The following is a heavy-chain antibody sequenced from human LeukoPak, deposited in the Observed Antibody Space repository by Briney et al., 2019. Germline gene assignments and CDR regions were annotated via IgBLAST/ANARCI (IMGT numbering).Heavy chain of an antibody. J-gene: IGHJ1*01. CDR2: INPNSGGT. V-gene: IGHV1-2*04. CDR1: GYTFTGYY. CDR3: ARVGFTMVHDLQH. D-gene: IGHD3-10*01. Sequence: ASVKVSCKASGYTFTGYYMHWGRQAPGRGREGMGGINPNSGGTNYAQKFQGWVTMTRDTSISTAYMELSRLRSDDTAVYYCARVGFTMVHDLQHWGQGTLVTVSS.